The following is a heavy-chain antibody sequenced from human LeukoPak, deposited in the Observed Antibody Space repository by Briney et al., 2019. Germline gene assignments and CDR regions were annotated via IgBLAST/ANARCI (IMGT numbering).Heavy chain of an antibody. CDR1: QFTFTTYA. V-gene: IGHV3-23*01. D-gene: IGHD3/OR15-3a*01. CDR2: IGDSGVPT. Sequence: PGGSLRLSSAASQFTFTTYAMSWVRQAPGRGLEWVSSIGDSGVPTYYADSVKGRFTISRDNSQNTLYLQMNSLGADDTAVYYCAKVATWTYFDSWGQGTLVTVSS. J-gene: IGHJ4*02. CDR3: AKVATWTYFDS.